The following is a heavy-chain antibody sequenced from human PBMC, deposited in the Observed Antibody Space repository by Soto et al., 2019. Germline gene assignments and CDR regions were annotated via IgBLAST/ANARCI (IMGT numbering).Heavy chain of an antibody. J-gene: IGHJ6*02. CDR3: ARLYYDYV. V-gene: IGHV3-48*02. D-gene: IGHD3-3*01. CDR1: GFTFGTYS. CDR2: TSYDSDTI. Sequence: EFQLVESGGALVQPGGSLRLSCAGSGFTFGTYSMNWVRQAAGKGLEWIAYTSYDSDTIQYADSVKGRFTISRDNAKNSLYLQMNSLRDEDTAVYYCARLYYDYVWGQGTTVTVSS.